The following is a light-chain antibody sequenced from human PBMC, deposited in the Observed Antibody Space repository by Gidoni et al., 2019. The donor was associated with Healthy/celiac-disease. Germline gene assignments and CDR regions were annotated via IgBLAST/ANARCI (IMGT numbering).Light chain of an antibody. J-gene: IGKJ3*01. Sequence: DIQMTQSPSSLSASVGDRVTITCRASQSISSYLNLYQQKPGKAPKLLIYAASSLQSGFPSRFSGSGSGTDFTLTISSLQPEDFATYYCQQSYSTPFTFGPGTKVDIK. V-gene: IGKV1-39*01. CDR3: QQSYSTPFT. CDR2: AAS. CDR1: QSISSY.